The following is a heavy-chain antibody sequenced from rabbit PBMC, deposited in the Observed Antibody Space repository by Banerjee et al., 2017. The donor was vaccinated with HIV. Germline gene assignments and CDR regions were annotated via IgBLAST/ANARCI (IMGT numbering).Heavy chain of an antibody. D-gene: IGHD4-1*01. CDR1: GFDLSTYYY. J-gene: IGHJ4*01. Sequence: QEQLEESGGDLVKPEGSLTLTCTASGFDLSTYYYMCWVRQAPGKGLEWIACIYGGSSGSTDYASWAKGRFTISKTSSTTVTLQMTSLTAADTATYFCARKVVYSSTYINLWGPGTLVTVS. V-gene: IGHV1S45*01. CDR3: ARKVVYSSTYINL. CDR2: IYGGSSGST.